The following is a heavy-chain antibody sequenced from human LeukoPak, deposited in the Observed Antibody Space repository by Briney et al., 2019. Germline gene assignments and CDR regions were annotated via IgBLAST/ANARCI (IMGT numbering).Heavy chain of an antibody. V-gene: IGHV3-30*02. J-gene: IGHJ4*02. Sequence: GGSLRLSCAASGFTFSSYGMHWVRQAPGKGLEWVAFIRYDGSNKYYADSVKGRFTISRDNSKNTLYLQMNSLRAEDTAVYYCATDLYSSSWYFNLFDYWGQGTLVTVSS. CDR2: IRYDGSNK. CDR3: ATDLYSSSWYFNLFDY. D-gene: IGHD6-13*01. CDR1: GFTFSSYG.